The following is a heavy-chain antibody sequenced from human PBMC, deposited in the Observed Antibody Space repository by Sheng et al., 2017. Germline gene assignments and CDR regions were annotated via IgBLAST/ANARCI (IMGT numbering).Heavy chain of an antibody. J-gene: IGHJ3*02. V-gene: IGHV1-2*06. Sequence: QVQLVQSGAEMKKPGASVKVSCKASGYTFTGYSLHWVRHAPGQGLEWMGRILNSGDIKYSQKFQDRVTLTRDTSIGTAYMELTRLTSDDTAVYYCGRGGRVGGNVFDIWGQGTAVTVSS. D-gene: IGHD1-26*01. CDR1: GYTFTGYS. CDR3: GRGGRVGGNVFDI. CDR2: ILNSGDI.